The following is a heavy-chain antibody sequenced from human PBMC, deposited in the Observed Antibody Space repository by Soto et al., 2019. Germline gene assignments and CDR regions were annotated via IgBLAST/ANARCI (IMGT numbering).Heavy chain of an antibody. J-gene: IGHJ3*01. CDR2: IYPGDSDT. CDR1: GYSFTSYW. Sequence: PGESLKISCKGSGYSFTSYWIGWVRQMPGKGLEWMGIIYPGDSDTRYSSSFQGQVTISADKSINTAYLQWSSLKASDTAMYYCAKTRTGGRDGFDFWGQGTMVTVSS. V-gene: IGHV5-51*01. CDR3: AKTRTGGRDGFDF. D-gene: IGHD1-26*01.